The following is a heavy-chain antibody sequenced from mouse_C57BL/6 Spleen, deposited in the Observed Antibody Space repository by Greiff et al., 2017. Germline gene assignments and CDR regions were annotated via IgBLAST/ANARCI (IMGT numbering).Heavy chain of an antibody. CDR1: GFTFSDYY. J-gene: IGHJ4*01. D-gene: IGHD2-4*01. V-gene: IGHV5-16*01. CDR2: INYDGSST. CDR3: ARDLYDYDVFYAMDY. Sequence: EVQVVESEGGLVQPGSSMKLSCTASGFTFSDYYMAWVRQVPEKGLEWVANINYDGSSTYYLDSLKSRFIISRDNAKNILYLQMSSLKSEDTATYYCARDLYDYDVFYAMDYWGQGTSVTVSS.